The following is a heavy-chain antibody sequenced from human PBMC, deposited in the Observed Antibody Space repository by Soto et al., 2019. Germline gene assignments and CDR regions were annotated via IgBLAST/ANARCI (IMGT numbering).Heavy chain of an antibody. J-gene: IGHJ3*02. Sequence: GGSLRLSCAASGFTFSSYGMHWVRQAPGKGLEWVAVISYDGSNKYYADSVKGRFTISRDNSKNTLYLQMNSLRAEDTAVYYCAKDPSDSSGYYYVDAFDIWGQGTMVTVSS. CDR3: AKDPSDSSGYYYVDAFDI. V-gene: IGHV3-30*18. CDR1: GFTFSSYG. CDR2: ISYDGSNK. D-gene: IGHD3-22*01.